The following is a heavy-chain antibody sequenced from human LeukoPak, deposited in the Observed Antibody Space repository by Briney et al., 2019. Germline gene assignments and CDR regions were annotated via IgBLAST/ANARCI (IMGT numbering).Heavy chain of an antibody. D-gene: IGHD3-16*01. CDR2: ISSSSSYI. CDR3: ARVSEGDDAFGI. J-gene: IGHJ3*02. CDR1: GFTFSSYS. Sequence: GGSLRLSCAASGFTFSSYSMNWVRQAPGKGLEWVSSISSSSSYIYYADSVKGRFTISRDNAKNSLYLQMNSLRAEDTAVYYCARVSEGDDAFGIWGQGTMVTVSS. V-gene: IGHV3-21*01.